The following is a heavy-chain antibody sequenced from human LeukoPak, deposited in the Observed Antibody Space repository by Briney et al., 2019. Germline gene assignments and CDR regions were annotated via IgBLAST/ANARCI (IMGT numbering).Heavy chain of an antibody. CDR2: INSVGSST. J-gene: IGHJ2*01. D-gene: IGHD1-1*01. CDR1: GFTFSNYW. V-gene: IGHV3-74*01. CDR3: TRTTTIADWYFDL. Sequence: GGSLRLSCAVSGFTFSNYWMYWVRQAPGKRLVWVARINSVGSSTTYADSVEGRFTISRDNTKSMLHLQMHSLRVDDSAVYFCTRTTTIADWYFDLWGRGTLVTVSS.